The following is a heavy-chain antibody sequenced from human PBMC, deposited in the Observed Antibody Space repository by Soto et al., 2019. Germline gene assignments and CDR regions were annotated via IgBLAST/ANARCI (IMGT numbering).Heavy chain of an antibody. CDR3: ARQGRDGSSWYGRFDY. CDR1: GGSISSSSYY. V-gene: IGHV4-39*01. J-gene: IGHJ4*02. D-gene: IGHD6-13*01. Sequence: QLQLQESGPGLVKPSETLSLTCTVSGGSISSSSYYWGWIRQPPGKGREWIGSIYYSGSTYYNPSLKSRVTISVDTSKNQFSLKLSSVTAADTAVYYCARQGRDGSSWYGRFDYWGQGTLVTVSS. CDR2: IYYSGST.